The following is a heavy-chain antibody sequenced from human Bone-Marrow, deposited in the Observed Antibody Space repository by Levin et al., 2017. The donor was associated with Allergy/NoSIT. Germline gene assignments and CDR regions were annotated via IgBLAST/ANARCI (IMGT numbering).Heavy chain of an antibody. V-gene: IGHV3-30*04. Sequence: GESLKISCEISGFTFTDYAMHWVRQAPGKGLEWVAIIGFDGSNKHYADSVKGRFTISRDNSKNTLYLQMNSLRPGDTSVYYCARDPLISTAGSRFDYWGQGTLVTVSS. CDR1: GFTFTDYA. CDR3: ARDPLISTAGSRFDY. J-gene: IGHJ4*02. D-gene: IGHD6-13*01. CDR2: IGFDGSNK.